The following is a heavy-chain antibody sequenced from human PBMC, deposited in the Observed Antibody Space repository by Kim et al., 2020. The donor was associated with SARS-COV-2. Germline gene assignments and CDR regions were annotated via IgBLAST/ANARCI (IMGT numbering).Heavy chain of an antibody. J-gene: IGHJ2*01. CDR2: IYYSGST. V-gene: IGHV4-28*01. CDR3: ARNLVGSPPWYFDL. D-gene: IGHD1-26*01. Sequence: SETLSLTCAVSGYSISSSNWWGWIRQPPGKGLEWIGYIYYSGSTYYNPSLKSRVTMSVDTSKNQFSLKLSSVTAVDTAVYYCARNLVGSPPWYFDLWGRGTLVTVSS. CDR1: GYSISSSNW.